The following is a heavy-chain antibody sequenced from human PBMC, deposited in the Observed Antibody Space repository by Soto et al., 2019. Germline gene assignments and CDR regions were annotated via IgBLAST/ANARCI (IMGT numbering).Heavy chain of an antibody. CDR3: AKSLTITFGGVIPPSGAFDI. CDR2: ISGSGGST. J-gene: IGHJ3*02. CDR1: GFTFSSYA. Sequence: GGSLRLSCAASGFTFSSYAMSWVRQAPGKGLEWVSAISGSGGSTYYADSVKGRFTISRDNSKNTLYLQMNSLRAEDTAVYYCAKSLTITFGGVIPPSGAFDIWGQGTMVTVSS. D-gene: IGHD3-16*02. V-gene: IGHV3-23*01.